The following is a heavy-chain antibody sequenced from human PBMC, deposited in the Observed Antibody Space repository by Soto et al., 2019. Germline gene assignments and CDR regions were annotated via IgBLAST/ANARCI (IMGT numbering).Heavy chain of an antibody. V-gene: IGHV4-31*03. CDR2: IYYRGNT. Sequence: TLSLTCTVSGGSISSDDNYWNWIRQRPGKGLEWIGNIYYRGNTNYNPSLKSRIIMSMDMSENQFSLKLTSVTAADTAVYYCARVWDYSGMDVWGHGTTVSV. CDR3: ARVWDYSGMDV. CDR1: GGSISSDDNY. J-gene: IGHJ6*02. D-gene: IGHD3-16*01.